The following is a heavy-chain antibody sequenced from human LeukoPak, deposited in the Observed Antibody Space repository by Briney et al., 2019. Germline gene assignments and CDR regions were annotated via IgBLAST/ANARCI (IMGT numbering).Heavy chain of an antibody. CDR3: ARRIAAAALSYFDY. Sequence: ASVKVSCKASGYTFTGYYMHWVRQAPGQGLEWMGWINPNSGGTNYAQKFQGRVTMTRDTSISTAYMELSRLRSDDTAVYYCARRIAAAALSYFDYWGQGTLVTVSS. J-gene: IGHJ4*02. CDR1: GYTFTGYY. D-gene: IGHD6-13*01. CDR2: INPNSGGT. V-gene: IGHV1-2*02.